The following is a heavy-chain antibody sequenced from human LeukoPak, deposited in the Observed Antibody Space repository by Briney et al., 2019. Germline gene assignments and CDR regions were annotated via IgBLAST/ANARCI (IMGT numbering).Heavy chain of an antibody. CDR1: GFTFSSYG. Sequence: PGGSLRLSCAASGFTFSSYGMHWVRQAPGKGLEWVAFIRYDGSNKYYADSVKGRFTISRDNSKNTLFLQLNSLRAEDTAVYYCVRDGHYDSSGYFDYLGQGTLVTVFS. D-gene: IGHD3-22*01. V-gene: IGHV3-30*02. CDR2: IRYDGSNK. CDR3: VRDGHYDSSGYFDY. J-gene: IGHJ4*02.